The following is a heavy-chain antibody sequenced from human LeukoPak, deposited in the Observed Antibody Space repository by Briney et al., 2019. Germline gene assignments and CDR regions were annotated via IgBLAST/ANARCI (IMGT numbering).Heavy chain of an antibody. J-gene: IGHJ4*02. D-gene: IGHD2/OR15-2a*01. V-gene: IGHV3-30*02. Sequence: GGSLRLSCVASGFTFSNYGMHWFRQVPGKGLDWVAFIRTDGTDERYADSAKGRFTISRDNSKNTLYLQMNTLTPEDTALYHCARCNTADVPSGNWGQGTLVTVSS. CDR3: ARCNTADVPSGN. CDR1: GFTFSNYG. CDR2: IRTDGTDE.